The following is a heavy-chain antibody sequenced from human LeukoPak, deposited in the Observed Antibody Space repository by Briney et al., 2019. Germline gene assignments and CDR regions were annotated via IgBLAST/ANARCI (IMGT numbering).Heavy chain of an antibody. V-gene: IGHV3-48*01. CDR2: ISSSSSTI. CDR1: RFTFSSYS. D-gene: IGHD3-10*01. J-gene: IGHJ5*02. Sequence: GGSLRLSCAASRFTFSSYSMNWVRQAPGKGLEWLSYISSSSSTIYYADSVKGRFTISRDNAKNSLYLQMNSLRADDTAVYYCVRQLVSWGQGTLVTVSS. CDR3: VRQLVS.